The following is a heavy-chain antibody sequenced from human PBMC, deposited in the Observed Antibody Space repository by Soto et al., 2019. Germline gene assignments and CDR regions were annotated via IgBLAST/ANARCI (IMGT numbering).Heavy chain of an antibody. J-gene: IGHJ4*02. CDR2: ITSSGSTI. V-gene: IGHV3-48*03. CDR3: ARGNSPVNVY. D-gene: IGHD3-16*02. Sequence: LRLSCAASGXTFSNYEMNWVRQAPGKGLEWVSYITSSGSTIYYADSVKGRFTISRDNAKNSLYLQMNNLRAEDTAVYYCARGNSPVNVYWGQGTLVTVSS. CDR1: GXTFSNYE.